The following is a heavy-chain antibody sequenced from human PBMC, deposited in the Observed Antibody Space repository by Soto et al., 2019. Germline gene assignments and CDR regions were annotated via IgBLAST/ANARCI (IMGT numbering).Heavy chain of an antibody. Sequence: SETLSLTCAVYGGSFSGYYWSWIRQPPGKGLEWIGEINHSGSTNYNPSLKSRVTISVDTSKNQFSLKLSSVTAADTAVYYCRDSSGYSRDYWGQGTLVTVSS. CDR3: RDSSGYSRDY. CDR2: INHSGST. D-gene: IGHD3-22*01. V-gene: IGHV4-34*01. J-gene: IGHJ4*02. CDR1: GGSFSGYY.